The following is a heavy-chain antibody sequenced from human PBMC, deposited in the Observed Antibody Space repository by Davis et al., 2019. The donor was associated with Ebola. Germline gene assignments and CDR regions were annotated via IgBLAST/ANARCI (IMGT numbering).Heavy chain of an antibody. CDR1: GGSISSSNW. Sequence: SETLSLTCAVSGGSISSSNWWSWVRQPPGKGLEWIGEIYHSGSTNYNPSLKSRVTISVDKSKNQFSLKLSSVTAADTAVYYCATDAPYGDYLPFQHWGQGTLVTVSS. J-gene: IGHJ1*01. CDR2: IYHSGST. D-gene: IGHD4-17*01. V-gene: IGHV4-4*02. CDR3: ATDAPYGDYLPFQH.